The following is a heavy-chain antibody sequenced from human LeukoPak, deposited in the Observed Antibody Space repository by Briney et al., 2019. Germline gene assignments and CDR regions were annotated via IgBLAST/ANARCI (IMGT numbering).Heavy chain of an antibody. CDR1: GFTFSSYS. Sequence: PGGSLRLSCAASGFTFSSYSMNWVRQAPGKGLEWVSSISSSSSYIYYADSVKGRFTISRDNAKNSLYLQMNSLRAEDTAVYYCASASGYDFHDAFDIWGQGTMVTVSS. J-gene: IGHJ3*02. CDR3: ASASGYDFHDAFDI. CDR2: ISSSSSYI. D-gene: IGHD5-12*01. V-gene: IGHV3-21*01.